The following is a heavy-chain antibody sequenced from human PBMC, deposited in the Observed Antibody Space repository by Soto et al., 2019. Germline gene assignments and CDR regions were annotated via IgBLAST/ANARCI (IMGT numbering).Heavy chain of an antibody. V-gene: IGHV5-51*01. D-gene: IGHD6-6*01. J-gene: IGHJ4*02. Sequence: GQSLKISCQGSGYSFASYWIGWVRQMPGKGLEWMGIIYPGDSDTRYSPSFQGQVTISADKSISTAYLQWYSLKASDTAMYYCARRRDVLDYWGQGSLVTVSS. CDR3: ARRRDVLDY. CDR2: IYPGDSDT. CDR1: GYSFASYW.